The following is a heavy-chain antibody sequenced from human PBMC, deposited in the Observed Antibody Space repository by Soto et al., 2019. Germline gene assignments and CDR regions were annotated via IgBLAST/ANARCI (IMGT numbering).Heavy chain of an antibody. CDR3: ARGAEVDFGEVLGWFDP. V-gene: IGHV1-2*04. CDR1: GYTFTGYY. CDR2: INPNSGGT. D-gene: IGHD4-17*01. Sequence: QVQLVQSGAEVKKPGASVKVSCKTSGYTFTGYYMHWVRQAPGQGLEWMGWINPNSGGTNYAQKFQGWVTMTRDTSISPDYMELSRLRSDDTAGYYSARGAEVDFGEVLGWFDPRGQGTLGTGSS. J-gene: IGHJ5*02.